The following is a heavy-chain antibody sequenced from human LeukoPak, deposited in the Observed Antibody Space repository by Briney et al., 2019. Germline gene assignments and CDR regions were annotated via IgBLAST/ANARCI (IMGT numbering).Heavy chain of an antibody. Sequence: GRSLRLSCAASGFTFSSYVMHWVRQAPGKGLEWVAVISYDGGNKYYADSVKGRFTISRDNSKNTLYLQMNSLRSDDTAAYYCAKDYYDFWSGGYYYYYGMDVWGQGTTVTVSS. CDR3: AKDYYDFWSGGYYYYYGMDV. J-gene: IGHJ6*02. CDR1: GFTFSSYV. D-gene: IGHD3-3*01. CDR2: ISYDGGNK. V-gene: IGHV3-30*18.